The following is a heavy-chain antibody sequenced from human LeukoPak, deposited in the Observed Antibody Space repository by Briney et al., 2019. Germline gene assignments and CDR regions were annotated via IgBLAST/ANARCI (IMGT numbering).Heavy chain of an antibody. CDR3: ARHKAGWYVPTYFDY. J-gene: IGHJ4*02. Sequence: SETLSLTCTVSGGSISSSSYYWGWIRQPPGKGLEWIGSICYSGSTYYNPSLKSRVTISVDTSKNQFSLKLSSVTAADTAVYYCARHKAGWYVPTYFDYWGQGTLVTVSS. D-gene: IGHD6-19*01. V-gene: IGHV4-39*01. CDR2: ICYSGST. CDR1: GGSISSSSYY.